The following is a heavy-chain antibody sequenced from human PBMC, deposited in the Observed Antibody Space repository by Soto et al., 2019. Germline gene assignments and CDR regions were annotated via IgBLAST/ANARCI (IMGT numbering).Heavy chain of an antibody. D-gene: IGHD3-9*01. V-gene: IGHV1-69*13. Sequence: VASVKVSCKASGGTFSSYAISWVRQAPGQGLEWMGGIIPIFGTANYAQKFQGRVTITADESTNTAYMELSSLRSEDTAVYYCATVGGRVPAAGTSYYDILTGYYKDYFDYWGQGTLVTVSS. CDR3: ATVGGRVPAAGTSYYDILTGYYKDYFDY. CDR1: GGTFSSYA. CDR2: IIPIFGTA. J-gene: IGHJ4*02.